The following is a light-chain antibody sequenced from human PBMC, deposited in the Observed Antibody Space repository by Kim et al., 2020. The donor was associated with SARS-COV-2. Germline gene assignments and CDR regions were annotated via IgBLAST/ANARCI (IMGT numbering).Light chain of an antibody. V-gene: IGLV1-51*01. Sequence: QSVLTQPPSVSAAPGQKVTISCSGSSSNIWKHFVSWYQKLPGIPPKLLIYDSSNRHSGIPDRFSDFQCDTSATLGTTRLQPGDEGDYYCATWDDSSLEVGLGGGSKLTVL. CDR2: DSS. J-gene: IGLJ2*01. CDR3: ATWDDSSLEVG. CDR1: SSNIWKHF.